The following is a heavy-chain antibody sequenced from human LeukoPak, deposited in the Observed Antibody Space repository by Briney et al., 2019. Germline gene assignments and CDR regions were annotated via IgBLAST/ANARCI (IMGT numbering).Heavy chain of an antibody. CDR1: GGSFSGYY. V-gene: IGHV4-34*01. J-gene: IGHJ6*02. Sequence: PSETLSLTCAVYGGSFSGYYWSWIRQPPGKGLEWIGEINHSGSTNYNPSLKSRVTISVDTSKNQFSLKLSSVTAADTAVYYCARGNYDFWSGYSSTYYYYGMDVWGQGTTVTVSS. CDR3: ARGNYDFWSGYSSTYYYYGMDV. D-gene: IGHD3-3*01. CDR2: INHSGST.